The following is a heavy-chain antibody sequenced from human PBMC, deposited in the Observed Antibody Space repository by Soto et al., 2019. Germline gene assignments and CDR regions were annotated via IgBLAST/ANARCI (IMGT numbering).Heavy chain of an antibody. CDR2: VSYDGSNE. CDR3: AKGVGRVVAAAIDY. Sequence: QVQLVESGGGLVQPGRSLRLSCAASGLTLRSYGMYWVRQAPGKGLEWVAVVSYDGSNENYADSVKGRFTISRDNSKNTLYLQMDSLRVEDTAVYYCAKGVGRVVAAAIDYWGQGTLVTVSS. D-gene: IGHD2-2*01. CDR1: GLTLRSYG. J-gene: IGHJ4*02. V-gene: IGHV3-30*18.